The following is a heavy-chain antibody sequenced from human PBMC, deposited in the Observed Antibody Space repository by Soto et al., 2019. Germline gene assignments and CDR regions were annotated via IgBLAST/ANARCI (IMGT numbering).Heavy chain of an antibody. CDR2: IYPGDSDT. V-gene: IGHV5-51*07. CDR1: GYSFTSYW. J-gene: IGHJ4*02. D-gene: IGHD2-15*01. Sequence: GESLKISCKGSGYSFTSYWIGWVHQMPGKGLEWMGIIYPGDSDTRYSPSFQGQVTISADKSISTAYLQWSSLKASDTAMYYCARRPYRCSGGSCYAVDYWGQGTLVTVSS. CDR3: ARRPYRCSGGSCYAVDY.